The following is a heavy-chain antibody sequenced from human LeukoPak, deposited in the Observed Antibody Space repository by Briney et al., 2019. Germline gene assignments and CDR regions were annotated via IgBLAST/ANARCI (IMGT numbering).Heavy chain of an antibody. D-gene: IGHD2/OR15-2a*01. CDR2: INSDGSWT. CDR3: VSFYETY. CDR1: GNYW. J-gene: IGHJ4*02. V-gene: IGHV3-74*01. Sequence: GGSLRLSCAASGNYWMHWVRQAPGKGLVWVPHINSDGSWTSHADSVKGRFTISKDNAKNTVYLQMNSLRAEDTAVYYCVSFYETYWGRGTLVTVSS.